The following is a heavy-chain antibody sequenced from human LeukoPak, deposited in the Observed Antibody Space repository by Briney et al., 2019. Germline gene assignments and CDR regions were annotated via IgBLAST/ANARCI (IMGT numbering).Heavy chain of an antibody. Sequence: PSETLSLTCTVSGGSISSYYWSWIRQPPGKGRVWIGYIYYSGSTNYNPSLKSRVTISVDTSKNQFSLKLSSVTAADTAVYYCARGAGSHEYYFDYWGQGTLVTVSS. D-gene: IGHD3-10*01. V-gene: IGHV4-59*01. CDR1: GGSISSYY. J-gene: IGHJ4*02. CDR3: ARGAGSHEYYFDY. CDR2: IYYSGST.